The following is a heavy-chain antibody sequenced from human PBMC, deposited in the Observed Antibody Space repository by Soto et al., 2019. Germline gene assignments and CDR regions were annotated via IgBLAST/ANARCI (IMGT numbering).Heavy chain of an antibody. D-gene: IGHD2-2*01. CDR3: ARGGYRCSSTSCYSGWFDP. CDR2: IIPILGIA. Sequence: SVKVSCKASGGTFSSYTISWVRQAPGQGLEWMGRIIPILGIANYAQKFQGRVTITADKSTSTAYMELSSLRSEDTAVYYCARGGYRCSSTSCYSGWFDPWGQGTLVTVSS. CDR1: GGTFSSYT. J-gene: IGHJ5*02. V-gene: IGHV1-69*02.